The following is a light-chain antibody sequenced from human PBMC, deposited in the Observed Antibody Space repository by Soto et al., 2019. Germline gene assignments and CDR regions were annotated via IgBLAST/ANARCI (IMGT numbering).Light chain of an antibody. V-gene: IGLV2-8*01. J-gene: IGLJ1*01. CDR1: SSDVGGYNY. CDR2: EVS. Sequence: QSVLTQPPSASGSPGQSVTISCTGTSSDVGGYNYVSWYQQHPGKAPKLMIYEVSKRPSGVPDRFSGSKSGNTASLTVSGLQAEDEADYYRSSYAGSNSPYVFGTGTKVTVL. CDR3: SSYAGSNSPYV.